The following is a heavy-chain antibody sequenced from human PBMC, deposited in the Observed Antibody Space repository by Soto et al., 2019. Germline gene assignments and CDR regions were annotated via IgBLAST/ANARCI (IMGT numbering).Heavy chain of an antibody. CDR3: VRGDKLKDKASDY. Sequence: QVQLVESGGGVVQPGRSLRLSCAASGFMFSNHGMHWVRQAPGKGLEWVAVIWSDGNNRYYADSVKGRFTISGDNSKSTLSGQKNSLRAENTAGYYRVRGDKLKDKASDYWRKVALGSFSA. V-gene: IGHV3-33*01. J-gene: IGHJ4*02. CDR1: GFMFSNHG. CDR2: IWSDGNNR.